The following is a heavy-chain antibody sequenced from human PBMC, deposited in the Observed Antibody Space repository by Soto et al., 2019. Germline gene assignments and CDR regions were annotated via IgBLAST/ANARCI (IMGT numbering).Heavy chain of an antibody. CDR1: GYTFSSYA. CDR2: INAGYGNT. D-gene: IGHD3-10*01. V-gene: IGHV1-3*01. J-gene: IGHJ4*02. CDR3: ATPPGGGGY. Sequence: QVHLVQSGAEVRKPGASVKVSCKASGYTFSSYAMHWVRQAPGQRLEWMGWINAGYGNTKSSQKFQDRVTISRDTSGGTAYMELTGRKTEDTAVYYCATPPGGGGYWGQGTLVTVSS.